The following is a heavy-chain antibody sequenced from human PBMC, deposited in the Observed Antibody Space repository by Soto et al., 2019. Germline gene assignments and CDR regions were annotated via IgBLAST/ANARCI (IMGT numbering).Heavy chain of an antibody. CDR2: ISSSSSYI. CDR3: ALYCSSTSCPLYYYYGMDV. CDR1: GFTFSSYS. D-gene: IGHD2-2*01. J-gene: IGHJ6*02. Sequence: PGGSLRLSCAASGFTFSSYSMNWVRQAPGKGLEWVSSISSSSSYIYYADSVKGRFTISSDNAKNSLYLQMNSLRAEDTAVYYCALYCSSTSCPLYYYYGMDVWGQGTTVTVSS. V-gene: IGHV3-21*01.